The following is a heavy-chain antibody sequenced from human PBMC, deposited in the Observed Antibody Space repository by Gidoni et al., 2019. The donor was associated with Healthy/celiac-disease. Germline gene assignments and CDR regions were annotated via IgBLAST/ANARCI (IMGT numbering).Heavy chain of an antibody. Sequence: DVQLVESGGGLVKPGGSLRLSCSASGFPFSSYSMNWVRQAPGKGLEWVSSISSSSSYIYYADSVKGRFTISRDNAKNSLYLQMNSLRAEDTAGYYCARPKSQWLATFDYWGQGTLVTVSS. CDR1: GFPFSSYS. J-gene: IGHJ4*02. D-gene: IGHD6-19*01. CDR3: ARPKSQWLATFDY. V-gene: IGHV3-21*01. CDR2: ISSSSSYI.